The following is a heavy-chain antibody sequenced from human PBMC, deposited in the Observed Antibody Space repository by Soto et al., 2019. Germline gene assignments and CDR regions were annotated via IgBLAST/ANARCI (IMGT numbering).Heavy chain of an antibody. Sequence: SETLSLTCTVSGASISGYHWSWIRQFPGKELECLGYISYSGATNYNPSLKSRVTMSIDASKNQFSLQLNSVTAADTAVYYCARGGCRGGSCLYYYYSMFVWAQGTTVTVSS. CDR1: GASISGYH. D-gene: IGHD2-15*01. V-gene: IGHV4-59*08. CDR3: ARGGCRGGSCLYYYYSMFV. J-gene: IGHJ6*02. CDR2: ISYSGAT.